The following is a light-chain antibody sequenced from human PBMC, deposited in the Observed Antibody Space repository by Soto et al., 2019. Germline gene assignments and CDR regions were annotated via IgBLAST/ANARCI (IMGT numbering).Light chain of an antibody. CDR1: QSLLHSNGYNY. J-gene: IGKJ4*01. CDR2: LGS. CDR3: MQALQTPLN. V-gene: IGKV2-28*01. Sequence: DIVMTQSPLSLPVTPGEPASISCRSSQSLLHSNGYNYLDWYLQKPGQSPQLLIYLGSNRASGVPDRVSGSGSGTDFTLKISRVEAEDVGVYYCMQALQTPLNFGGGTKVEIK.